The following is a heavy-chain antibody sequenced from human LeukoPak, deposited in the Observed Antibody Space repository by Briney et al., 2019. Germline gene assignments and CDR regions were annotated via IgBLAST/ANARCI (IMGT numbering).Heavy chain of an antibody. V-gene: IGHV3-74*01. D-gene: IGHD5-12*01. CDR2: INTDGSST. CDR3: ARDLDGYRSGNGA. CDR1: GFTFSYAW. J-gene: IGHJ5*02. Sequence: PGGSLRLSCAASGFTFSYAWMSWVRQAPGKGLVWVSRINTDGSSTDYADSVKGRFTISRDNAKNTLYLQMNSLRAEDTAVYYCARDLDGYRSGNGAWGQGTLVTVSS.